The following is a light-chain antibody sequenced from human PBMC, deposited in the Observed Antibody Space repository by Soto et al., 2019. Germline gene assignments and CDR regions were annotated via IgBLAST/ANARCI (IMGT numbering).Light chain of an antibody. J-gene: IGLJ1*01. CDR2: DVS. CDR1: SSDVGGYNY. V-gene: IGLV2-11*01. CDR3: CSYAGSYGYV. Sequence: QSVLTQPRSVSGSPGQSVTIPCTGTSSDVGGYNYVSWHQQHPGKAPKLMIYDVSKRPSGVPDRFSGSKSGNTASLTISGLQAEDEADYYCCSYAGSYGYVFGTGTKVTVL.